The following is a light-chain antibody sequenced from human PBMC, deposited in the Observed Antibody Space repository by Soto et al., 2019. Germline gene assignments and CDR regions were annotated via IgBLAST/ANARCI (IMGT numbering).Light chain of an antibody. CDR3: QQYGSSPGYT. Sequence: EIVLTQSPGTLSLSPGERATLSCRASQSVSSSYSAWYQQKPGQAPRLLIYGASSRATGIPDRFSGSGSGTDFTLTISRLEPEDFAVYYCQQYGSSPGYTFGPGTKLEIK. CDR2: GAS. V-gene: IGKV3-20*01. CDR1: QSVSSSY. J-gene: IGKJ2*01.